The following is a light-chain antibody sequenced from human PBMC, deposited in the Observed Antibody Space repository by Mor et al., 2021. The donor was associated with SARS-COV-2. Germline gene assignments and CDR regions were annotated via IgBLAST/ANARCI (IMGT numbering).Light chain of an antibody. CDR3: SSYTSSSLYV. CDR2: DVS. J-gene: IGLJ1*01. Sequence: TISCTGTSSDVGGYNYVSWYQQHPGKAPKLMIYDVSNRPSGVSNRFSGSKSGNTASLTISGLQAEDEADYYCSSYTSSSLYVFGTGTKVTV. CDR1: SSDVGGYNY. V-gene: IGLV2-14*03.